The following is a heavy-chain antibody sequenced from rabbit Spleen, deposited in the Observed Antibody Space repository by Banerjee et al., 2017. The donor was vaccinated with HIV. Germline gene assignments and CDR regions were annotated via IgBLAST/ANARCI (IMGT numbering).Heavy chain of an antibody. V-gene: IGHV1S7*01. CDR1: GFDFSNYY. J-gene: IGHJ4*01. CDR2: IDPIFGST. CDR3: VRDLGYDDYSEKGYFNL. D-gene: IGHD2-1*01. Sequence: QLKESGGGLVQSGGSLKLSCKASGFDFSNYYMSWVRQAPGKGLEWIGYIDPIFGSTYYASWVNGRFTISSHNAQNTLYLQLNSLTAADTATYFCVRDLGYDDYSEKGYFNLWGPGTLVTVS.